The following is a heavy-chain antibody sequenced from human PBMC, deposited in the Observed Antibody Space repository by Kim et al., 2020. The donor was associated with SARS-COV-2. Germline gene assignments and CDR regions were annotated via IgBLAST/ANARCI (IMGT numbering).Heavy chain of an antibody. Sequence: KSRFTISRDNAKNALYLQMNSLRAEDTAVYYCARGDILTGYPHNYYYGMDVWGQGTTVTVSS. J-gene: IGHJ6*02. CDR3: ARGDILTGYPHNYYYGMDV. D-gene: IGHD3-9*01. V-gene: IGHV3-7*04.